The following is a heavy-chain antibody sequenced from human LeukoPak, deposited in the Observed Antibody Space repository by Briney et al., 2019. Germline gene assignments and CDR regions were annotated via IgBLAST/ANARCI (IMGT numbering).Heavy chain of an antibody. V-gene: IGHV3-30*18. D-gene: IGHD6-13*01. CDR1: GFTFSSYA. J-gene: IGHJ4*02. CDR2: ISYDGSNK. CDR3: AKDSDWYSSSWYDYFDY. Sequence: SGGSLRLSCAASGFTFSSYAMSWVRQAPGKGLEWVAVISYDGSNKYYADSVKGRFTISRDNSKNTLYLQMNSPRAEDTAVYYCAKDSDWYSSSWYDYFDYWGQGTLVTVSS.